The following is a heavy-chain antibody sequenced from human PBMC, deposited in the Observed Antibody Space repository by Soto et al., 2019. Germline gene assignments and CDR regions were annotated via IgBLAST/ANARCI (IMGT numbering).Heavy chain of an antibody. Sequence: ANLQESGPGLVKPSETLSLTCTVSGDSIRDGGYYWAWIRQRPGKGLEWMGYIYFTGKTNYNPSLENRPTMSVDMSRRQLYLRLTSVTAADTAVYFCAKDPSPQPIPAVTPGWFDPWGQGISVTVSS. D-gene: IGHD4-4*01. CDR3: AKDPSPQPIPAVTPGWFDP. V-gene: IGHV4-31*03. CDR1: GDSIRDGGYY. CDR2: IYFTGKT. J-gene: IGHJ5*02.